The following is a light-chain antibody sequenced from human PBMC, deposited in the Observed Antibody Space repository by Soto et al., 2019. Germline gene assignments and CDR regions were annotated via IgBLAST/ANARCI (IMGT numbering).Light chain of an antibody. CDR1: QSVSSSY. Sequence: EIVLTQSPGTLSLSPGERATLSCRASQSVSSSYLAWYQQKPGQAPRPLIYGASSTASGIQDRFRGSGSGTDFTINISRLEPQYFAVYYCQQYVSSTWTFGQGTKVDIK. V-gene: IGKV3-20*01. CDR3: QQYVSSTWT. CDR2: GAS. J-gene: IGKJ1*01.